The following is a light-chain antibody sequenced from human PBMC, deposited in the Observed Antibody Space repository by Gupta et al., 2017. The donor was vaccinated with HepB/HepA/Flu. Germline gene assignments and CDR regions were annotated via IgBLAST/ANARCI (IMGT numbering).Light chain of an antibody. CDR2: DAS. CDR3: QQYKSYPIT. J-gene: IGKJ5*01. CDR1: QDINNY. V-gene: IGKV1-16*02. Sequence: DIQMTQPPSSLSASVGDRVTITCRASQDINNYLAWFQQKPGKAPKSLIYDASSLQSGVPSKFSGSGSGTDFTLTISSLQPEDCATYYCQQYKSYPITFGQGTRLEIK.